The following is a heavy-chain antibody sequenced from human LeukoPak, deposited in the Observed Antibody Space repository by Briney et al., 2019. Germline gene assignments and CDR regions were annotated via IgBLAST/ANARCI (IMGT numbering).Heavy chain of an antibody. J-gene: IGHJ4*02. V-gene: IGHV3-30*18. Sequence: GGSLRLSCAASGFTFSSYGMHWVRQAPGKGLEWVAVISYDGSNKYYADSVKGRFTISRDNSKNTLYLQMNSLRAEDTAVYYCAKDWQQITSPLDYWGQGTLVTVSS. CDR1: GFTFSSYG. CDR2: ISYDGSNK. CDR3: AKDWQQITSPLDY. D-gene: IGHD6-13*01.